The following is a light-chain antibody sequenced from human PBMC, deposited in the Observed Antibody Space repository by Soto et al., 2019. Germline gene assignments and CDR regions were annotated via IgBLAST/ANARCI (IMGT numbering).Light chain of an antibody. Sequence: DIQMTQSPSTLSASAGDTVTITCRASESIDNWLAWYQQKPGKAPKLLLFAASTLVGGVPSRFSGRGSGTEFTLTISSLQADDFATYYCQQYHTDWTFGQVTKVEIK. V-gene: IGKV1-5*01. J-gene: IGKJ1*01. CDR1: ESIDNW. CDR3: QQYHTDWT. CDR2: AAS.